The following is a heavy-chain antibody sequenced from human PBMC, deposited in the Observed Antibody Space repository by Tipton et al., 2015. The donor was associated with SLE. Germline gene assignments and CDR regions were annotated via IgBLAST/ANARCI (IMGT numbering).Heavy chain of an antibody. CDR3: ARVWLNNAFDI. CDR2: IYTSGAT. CDR1: GGSISGGPYY. D-gene: IGHD2/OR15-2a*01. J-gene: IGHJ3*02. V-gene: IGHV4-61*02. Sequence: TLSLTCTVSGGSISGGPYYWNWIRQPAGKGLEWIGRIYTSGATDDNPSLKSRVTMSVDMSKNQIFLKMTSVTAADSAVYFCARVWLNNAFDIWGQGTRVTVSS.